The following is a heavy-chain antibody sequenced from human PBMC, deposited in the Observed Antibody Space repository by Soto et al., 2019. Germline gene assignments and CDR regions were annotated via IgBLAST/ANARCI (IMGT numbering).Heavy chain of an antibody. V-gene: IGHV3-23*01. CDR2: ISGSGGST. Sequence: EVQLLESGGGLVQPGGSLRLSCAASGFTFSSYAMSWVRQAPGKGLEWVSAISGSGGSTYYADSVKGRFTISRDNSKNTLYLQMNSLGAEDTAVYYGAKRGNYYDSSGSKYYFDYWGQGTLVTVSS. D-gene: IGHD3-22*01. CDR3: AKRGNYYDSSGSKYYFDY. J-gene: IGHJ4*02. CDR1: GFTFSSYA.